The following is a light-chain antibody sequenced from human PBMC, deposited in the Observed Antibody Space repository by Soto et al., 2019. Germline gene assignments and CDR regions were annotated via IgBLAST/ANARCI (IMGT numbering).Light chain of an antibody. CDR3: ETWDSNIWV. V-gene: IGLV4-60*02. Sequence: QSVLTQSSSASASLGSSVKLTCTLSSGHSSYIIAWHQQQPGKAPRYLMKLEGSGSYNKGSGGPDRFSGSSSAADRYLTISNLQFEDEADYYCETWDSNIWVFGGGTKLTVL. CDR2: LEGSGSY. CDR1: SGHSSYI. J-gene: IGLJ3*02.